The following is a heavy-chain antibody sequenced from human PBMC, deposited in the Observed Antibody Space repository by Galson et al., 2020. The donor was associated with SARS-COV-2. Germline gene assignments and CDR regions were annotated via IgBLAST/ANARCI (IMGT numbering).Heavy chain of an antibody. D-gene: IGHD2-2*01. Sequence: ASVKVSCKAFGYTFNSYGVNWVRRAPGQGLEWMGWISVYSGNTNYAQKSQGRVTMTADTSTSTAYMELRSLGSDDTAVYYCARDRVVAAGTPGEYWGQGTQVTVYS. CDR2: ISVYSGNT. CDR3: ARDRVVAAGTPGEY. J-gene: IGHJ4*02. V-gene: IGHV1-18*01. CDR1: GYTFNSYG.